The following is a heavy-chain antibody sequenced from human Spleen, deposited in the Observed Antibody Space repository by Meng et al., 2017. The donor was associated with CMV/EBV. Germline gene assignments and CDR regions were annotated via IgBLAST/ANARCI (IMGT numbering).Heavy chain of an antibody. CDR1: AGPSSSYA. CDR3: ARDIGLGGANYYFDY. Sequence: SAGPSSSYATGWLHQTLGQGLEWLGGLIPIFGPANCAQEFQGRVTITTDESTSTAYMGVSRLRSENTAVDYCARDIGLGGANYYFDYWGQGTLVTVSS. D-gene: IGHD4/OR15-4a*01. CDR2: LIPIFGPA. J-gene: IGHJ4*02. V-gene: IGHV1-69*05.